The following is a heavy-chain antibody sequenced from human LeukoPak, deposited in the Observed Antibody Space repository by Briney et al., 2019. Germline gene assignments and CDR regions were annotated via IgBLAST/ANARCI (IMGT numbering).Heavy chain of an antibody. Sequence: ASVKVSCKASGYTFTSYGISWVRQAPGQGLEWMGWISAYNGNTNSAQTLQGRVTMTTDTSTSTAYMELRSLRSDDTAVYYCARAVGSSGWYLFYYYYYYMDVWGKETTVTISS. CDR1: GYTFTSYG. CDR3: ARAVGSSGWYLFYYYYYYMDV. CDR2: ISAYNGNT. J-gene: IGHJ6*03. V-gene: IGHV1-18*01. D-gene: IGHD6-19*01.